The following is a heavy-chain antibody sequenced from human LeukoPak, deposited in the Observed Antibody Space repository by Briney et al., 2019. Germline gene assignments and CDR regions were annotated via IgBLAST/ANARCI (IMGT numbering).Heavy chain of an antibody. CDR3: ARQSIAARGYYYYMDV. CDR1: GGSISSGGFY. D-gene: IGHD6-6*01. J-gene: IGHJ6*03. Sequence: PSQTLSLTCTVSGGSISSGGFYWSWIRQPPGKGLEWIGSVYYSGSTHYNPSLKSQVTISVDTSKNHFSLRLSSVTAADTAVYYCARQSIAARGYYYYMDVWGKGTTVTVSS. CDR2: VYYSGST. V-gene: IGHV4-30-2*03.